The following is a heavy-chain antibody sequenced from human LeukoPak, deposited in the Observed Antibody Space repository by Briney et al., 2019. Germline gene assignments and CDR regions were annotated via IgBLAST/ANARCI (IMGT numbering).Heavy chain of an antibody. V-gene: IGHV3-66*01. CDR3: ARAPYGYVWGSAFDI. J-gene: IGHJ3*02. CDR1: GFTVSSNY. D-gene: IGHD3-16*01. Sequence: GGSLRLSCAASGFTVSSNYMSWVRQAPGKGLEWVSVIYSGGSTYYADSVKGRFTISRDNSKNTLYLQMNSLRAEDTAVYYCARAPYGYVWGSAFDIWGQGTMVTVSS. CDR2: IYSGGST.